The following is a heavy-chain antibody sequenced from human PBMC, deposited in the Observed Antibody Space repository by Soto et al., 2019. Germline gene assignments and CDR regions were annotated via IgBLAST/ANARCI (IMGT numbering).Heavy chain of an antibody. Sequence: HPGGSLGLSCAASGFTFSGSAMHWVRQASGKGLEWVGRIGSKANSYATAYAASVKGRFTISREDSGTTAGLQMNSLKTEDTAVYYCTRVRQISYSVTATSYYGMDARGQGNTVPVSS. D-gene: IGHD2-21*02. CDR2: IGSKANSYAT. CDR1: GFTFSGSA. CDR3: TRVRQISYSVTATSYYGMDA. V-gene: IGHV3-73*01. J-gene: IGHJ6*02.